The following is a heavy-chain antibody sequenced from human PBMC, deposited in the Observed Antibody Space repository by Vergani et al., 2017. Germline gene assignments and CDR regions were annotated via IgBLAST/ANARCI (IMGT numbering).Heavy chain of an antibody. J-gene: IGHJ6*02. CDR3: ARGRSSYYGSGSYLNYGMDV. Sequence: QVQLQQWGAGLLKPSETLSLTCAVYGGSFSGYYWIWIRQPPGKGLEWIGEINHSGSTSYNPSLKSRVTISVDTSKNQFSLKLSSVTAADTAVYYCARGRSSYYGSGSYLNYGMDVWGQGTTVTVSS. D-gene: IGHD3-10*01. CDR1: GGSFSGYY. CDR2: INHSGST. V-gene: IGHV4-34*01.